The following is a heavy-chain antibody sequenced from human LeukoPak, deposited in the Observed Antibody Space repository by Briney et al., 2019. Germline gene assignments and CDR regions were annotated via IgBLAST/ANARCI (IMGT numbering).Heavy chain of an antibody. V-gene: IGHV3-23*01. D-gene: IGHD2-15*01. Sequence: SGGSLRLSCAASGFTFSSYAMSWVRQAPGKGLEWVSAISGSGGSTYYADSVKGQFTISRDNSKNTLYLQMNSLRAEDTAVYYCAKDGEVVVAATKRGYFDYWGQGTLVTVSS. CDR3: AKDGEVVVAATKRGYFDY. CDR1: GFTFSSYA. CDR2: ISGSGGST. J-gene: IGHJ4*02.